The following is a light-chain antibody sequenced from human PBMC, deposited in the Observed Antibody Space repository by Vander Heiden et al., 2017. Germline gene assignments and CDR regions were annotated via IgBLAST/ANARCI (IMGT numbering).Light chain of an antibody. CDR2: LNSDGSH. CDR1: SGDSSSA. Sequence: QLVLTHSPPAPASLGASVKLTCTLSSGDSSSAIAWHQQQPEKGPRYLMKLNSDGSHSKGDGIPDRFSGSSSGAERYLTISSLQSEDEADYYCQAWGTGFWVFGGGTKLTVL. V-gene: IGLV4-69*01. J-gene: IGLJ3*02. CDR3: QAWGTGFWV.